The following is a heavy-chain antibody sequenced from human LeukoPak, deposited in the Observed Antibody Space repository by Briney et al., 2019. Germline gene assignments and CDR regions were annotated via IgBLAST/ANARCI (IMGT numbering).Heavy chain of an antibody. D-gene: IGHD6-13*01. CDR3: VKEGYSSSWYYLDY. CDR1: GFTFSSYA. CDR2: ISDYGGST. V-gene: IGHV3-64D*06. Sequence: AGTSLRLSCSASGFTFSSYAMHWVRQAPGKGLESVSGISDYGGSTHYTDSVKGRFTISRDNSKNTLYLQMSSLRAEDTAVYYCVKEGYSSSWYYLDYWGQGTLVTVSS. J-gene: IGHJ4*02.